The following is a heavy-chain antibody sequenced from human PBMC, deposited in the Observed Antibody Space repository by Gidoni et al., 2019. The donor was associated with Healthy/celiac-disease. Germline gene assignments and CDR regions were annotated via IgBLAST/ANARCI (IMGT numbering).Heavy chain of an antibody. D-gene: IGHD5-12*01. CDR2: ISSSSSYI. V-gene: IGHV3-21*01. J-gene: IGHJ4*02. CDR3: ARDLGYSGYDYDY. CDR1: GSTFSSYS. Sequence: EVQLWELGGGLLKLGGSRRLSCAPSGSTFSSYSMNWVRQAPGKGLEWVSSISSSSSYIYYADSVKGRFTISRDNAKNSLYLQMNSLRAEDTAVYYCARDLGYSGYDYDYWGQGTLVTVSS.